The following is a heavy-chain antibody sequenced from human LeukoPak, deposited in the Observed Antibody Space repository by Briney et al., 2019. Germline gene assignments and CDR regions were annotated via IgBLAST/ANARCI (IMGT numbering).Heavy chain of an antibody. D-gene: IGHD3-3*01. Sequence: PSETLSLTCAVYGGSFSGYYWSWIRQPPGKGLEWIGEINHSGSTNYNPSLKSRVTISVDTSKNQFSLKLSSVTAADTAVYYCARLRRAGYDFWSGYYFDYWGQGTLVTVSS. J-gene: IGHJ4*02. V-gene: IGHV4-34*01. CDR3: ARLRRAGYDFWSGYYFDY. CDR1: GGSFSGYY. CDR2: INHSGST.